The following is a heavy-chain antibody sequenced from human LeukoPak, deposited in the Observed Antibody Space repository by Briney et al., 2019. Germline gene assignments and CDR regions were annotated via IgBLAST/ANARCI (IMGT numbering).Heavy chain of an antibody. J-gene: IGHJ3*02. V-gene: IGHV4-30-4*01. CDR1: GGSISSGDYY. CDR3: ARGEVLRFLEWSRDDAFDI. Sequence: SETLSLTCTVSGGSISSGDYYWSWIRQPPGKGLEWIGYIYHSGSTYYNPSLKSRVTISVDRSKNQFSLKLSSVTAADTAVYYCARGEVLRFLEWSRDDAFDIWGQGTMVTVSS. D-gene: IGHD3-3*01. CDR2: IYHSGST.